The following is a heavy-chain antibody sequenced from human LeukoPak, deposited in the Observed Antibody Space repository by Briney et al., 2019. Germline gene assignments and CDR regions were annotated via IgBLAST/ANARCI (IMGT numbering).Heavy chain of an antibody. J-gene: IGHJ4*02. V-gene: IGHV1-69-2*01. D-gene: IGHD3-10*01. Sequence: ASVKISCKVSGYTFTDYYMHWVQQAPGKGLEWMGLVDPEDGETIYAEKFQGRVTITADTSTDTAYMELSSLRSEDTAVYYCATITMVRGVSHYFGYWGQGTLVTVSS. CDR2: VDPEDGET. CDR3: ATITMVRGVSHYFGY. CDR1: GYTFTDYY.